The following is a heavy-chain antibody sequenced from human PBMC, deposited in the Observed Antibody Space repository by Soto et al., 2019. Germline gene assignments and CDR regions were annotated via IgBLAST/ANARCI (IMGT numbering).Heavy chain of an antibody. V-gene: IGHV4-59*01. D-gene: IGHD5-18*01. CDR2: IYYSGST. Sequence: TSVPLSVTWTVAGGSIISYYWSWIRQPPGKGLEWIGYIYYSGSTNYNPSLKSRVTISVDTSKNQFSLKLSSVTAADTAVYYCARYTAMAKPAYYYYGMDVWGQGTTVTVSS. CDR1: GGSIISYY. CDR3: ARYTAMAKPAYYYYGMDV. J-gene: IGHJ6*02.